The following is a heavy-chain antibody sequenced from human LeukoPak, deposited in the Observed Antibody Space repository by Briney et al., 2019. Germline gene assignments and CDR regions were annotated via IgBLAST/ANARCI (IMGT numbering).Heavy chain of an antibody. CDR3: ARECSGANFRLNDAFDI. Sequence: PGGSLRLSCAASGFTFSSYAMSWVRQAPGKGLEWVSAISGSGGSTYYADSVKGRFTISRDNSKNTLYLQMNSLRAEDTAVYYCARECSGANFRLNDAFDIWGQGTMVTVSS. CDR2: ISGSGGST. CDR1: GFTFSSYA. V-gene: IGHV3-23*01. J-gene: IGHJ3*02. D-gene: IGHD2-15*01.